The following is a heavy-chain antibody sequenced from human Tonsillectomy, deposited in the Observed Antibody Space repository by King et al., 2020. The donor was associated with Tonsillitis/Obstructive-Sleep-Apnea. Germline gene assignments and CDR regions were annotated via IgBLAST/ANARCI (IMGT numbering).Heavy chain of an antibody. D-gene: IGHD2-2*02. J-gene: IGHJ4*02. V-gene: IGHV3-21*01. CDR2: ISSSSSYI. Sequence: VQLVESGGGLVKPGGSLRLSCAASGFTFSSFSMNWVRQAPGKGLEWLSSISSSSSYIYYADSVKGRFTISRDNAKNSLYLQMNSRRAEDTAVYYCARGDIVIVPSAIGDWGQGTLVTVSS. CDR3: ARGDIVIVPSAIGD. CDR1: GFTFSSFS.